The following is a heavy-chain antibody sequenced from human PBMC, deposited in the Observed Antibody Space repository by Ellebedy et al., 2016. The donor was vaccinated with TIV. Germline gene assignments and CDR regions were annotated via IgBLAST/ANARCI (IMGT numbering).Heavy chain of an antibody. Sequence: GGSLRLSCAASGFTFSSFWINWVRQAPGKGLEWVANIKQDGSEQYYVDSVKGRFTISRDNAKNSLFLQMNSLGADDTAVYYCVRGGRAMVYYFFMDVWGEGTTVTVSS. D-gene: IGHD2-8*01. J-gene: IGHJ6*03. CDR2: IKQDGSEQ. CDR1: GFTFSSFW. CDR3: VRGGRAMVYYFFMDV. V-gene: IGHV3-7*01.